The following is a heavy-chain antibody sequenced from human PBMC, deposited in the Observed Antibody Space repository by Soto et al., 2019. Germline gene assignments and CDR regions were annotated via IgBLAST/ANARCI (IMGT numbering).Heavy chain of an antibody. CDR1: GFTFSSYG. J-gene: IGHJ4*02. CDR2: ISYDGSNK. V-gene: IGHV3-30*18. Sequence: GGSLRLSCAASGFTFSSYGMHWVRQAPGKGLEWVAVISYDGSNKYYADSVKGRFTISRDNSKNTLYLQMNSLRAEDTAVYYCANLQSEGTIINWGQGTLVTVSS. D-gene: IGHD2-8*01. CDR3: ANLQSEGTIIN.